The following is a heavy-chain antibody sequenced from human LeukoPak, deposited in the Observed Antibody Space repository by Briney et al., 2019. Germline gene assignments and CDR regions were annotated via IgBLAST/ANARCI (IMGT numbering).Heavy chain of an antibody. D-gene: IGHD1-26*01. V-gene: IGHV4-59*01. CDR3: ARGRVVGALDAFGI. CDR1: GGSISSYY. J-gene: IGHJ3*02. CDR2: IYYSGST. Sequence: SETLSLTCTVSGGSISSYYWSWIRQPPGKGLEWIGYIYYSGSTSYNPSLKSRVTISVDTSKNQFSLKLSSVTAADTAVYYCARGRVVGALDAFGIWGQGTMVTVSS.